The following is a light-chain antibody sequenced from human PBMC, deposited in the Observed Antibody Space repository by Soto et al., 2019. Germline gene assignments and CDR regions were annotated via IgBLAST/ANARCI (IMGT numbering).Light chain of an antibody. CDR3: HQGHTGPLT. V-gene: IGKV3-15*01. Sequence: EIAMTKSPATLSVSLGERATLSCRASQSISTELAWYQQIPGQPPRLLVYSASTRAPGVPPRFTGSESCSAITVAFGGLQSEDFGLCYCHQGHTGPLTVGQGPRLEI. CDR2: SAS. CDR1: QSISTE. J-gene: IGKJ2*01.